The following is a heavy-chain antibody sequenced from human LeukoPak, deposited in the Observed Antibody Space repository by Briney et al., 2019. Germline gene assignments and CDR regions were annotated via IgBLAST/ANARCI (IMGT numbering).Heavy chain of an antibody. CDR2: INPNSGGT. Sequence: ASVKVSCKASGYTFTGYYMHWVRQAPGQGLEWMGWINPNSGGTNYAQKFQGRVTMTRDTSISTAYMELSRLRSDDTAVYHCARDRGPFYYGSGSYGDFDIWGQGTMVTVSS. J-gene: IGHJ3*02. V-gene: IGHV1-2*02. CDR3: ARDRGPFYYGSGSYGDFDI. CDR1: GYTFTGYY. D-gene: IGHD3-10*01.